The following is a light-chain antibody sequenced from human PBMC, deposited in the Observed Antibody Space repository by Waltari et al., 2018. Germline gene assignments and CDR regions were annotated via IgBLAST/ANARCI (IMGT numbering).Light chain of an antibody. V-gene: IGKV1-5*03. Sequence: DIQMTQSPSTLSASVGDRVTITCWASQSISSWLAWYQQKPGKAPKLLIYKASSLESGVPSRFSGSGSGTEFTLTISSLQPDDFATYYCQQYNNYPFTFGPGTKVDIK. J-gene: IGKJ3*01. CDR2: KAS. CDR1: QSISSW. CDR3: QQYNNYPFT.